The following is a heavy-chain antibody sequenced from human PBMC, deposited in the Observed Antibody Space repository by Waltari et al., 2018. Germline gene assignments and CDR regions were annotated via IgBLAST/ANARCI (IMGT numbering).Heavy chain of an antibody. D-gene: IGHD6-6*01. CDR1: GYTLTELS. CDR2: FDPEDGET. CDR3: ATVPYSSSSWWFDP. J-gene: IGHJ5*02. V-gene: IGHV1-24*01. Sequence: QVQLVQSGAEVKKPGASVKVSCKVSGYTLTELSMHWVRPAPGKGLEWKGGFDPEDGETIYAQKFQGRVTMTEDTSTDTAYMELSSLRSEDTAVYYCATVPYSSSSWWFDPWGQGTLVTVSS.